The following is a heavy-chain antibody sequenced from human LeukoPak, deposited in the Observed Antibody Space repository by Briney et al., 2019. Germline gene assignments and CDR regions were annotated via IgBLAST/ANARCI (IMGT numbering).Heavy chain of an antibody. CDR1: GLTFSSSY. D-gene: IGHD3-9*01. CDR2: ISYDGSNK. CDR3: AREPRYFDWPRYYYYGMDV. V-gene: IGHV3-30-3*01. Sequence: GGSLRLSCAASGLTFSSSYMSWVRQAPGKGLEWVAVISYDGSNKYYADSVKGRFTISRDNSKNTLYLQMNSLRAEDTAVYYCAREPRYFDWPRYYYYGMDVWGQGTTVTVSS. J-gene: IGHJ6*02.